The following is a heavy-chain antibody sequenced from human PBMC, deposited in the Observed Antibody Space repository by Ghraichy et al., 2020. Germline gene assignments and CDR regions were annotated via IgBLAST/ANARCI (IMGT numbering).Heavy chain of an antibody. Sequence: SETLSLTCTVSGGSIRSYYWSWIRQPPGKGLEWIGYIYYSGSTNYNPSLKSRVTISVDTSKNQFSLKLSSVTAADTAVYYRARVITMVRGVTYSNWFDPWGQGTLVTVSS. J-gene: IGHJ5*02. D-gene: IGHD3-10*01. CDR1: GGSIRSYY. CDR2: IYYSGST. CDR3: ARVITMVRGVTYSNWFDP. V-gene: IGHV4-59*01.